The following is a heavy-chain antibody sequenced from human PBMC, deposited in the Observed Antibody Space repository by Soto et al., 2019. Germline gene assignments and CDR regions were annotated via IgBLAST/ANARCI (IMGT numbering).Heavy chain of an antibody. Sequence: QLQLQESGPGLVKPSETLSLTCTVSGGSISSSSYYWGWIRQPPGKGLEWIGSIYYSGSTYYNPSLKSRVTISVDTSKNQFSLKLSSVTAADTAVYYCASWIQLWLDYFDYWGQGTLVTVSS. CDR1: GGSISSSSYY. CDR3: ASWIQLWLDYFDY. V-gene: IGHV4-39*01. J-gene: IGHJ4*02. D-gene: IGHD5-18*01. CDR2: IYYSGST.